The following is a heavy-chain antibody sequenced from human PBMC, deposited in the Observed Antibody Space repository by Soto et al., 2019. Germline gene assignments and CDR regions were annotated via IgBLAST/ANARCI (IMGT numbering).Heavy chain of an antibody. D-gene: IGHD3-10*01. CDR3: SHTRVHSGLWFGP. CDR2: IYWTSEK. V-gene: IGHV2-5*01. J-gene: IGHJ5*02. CDR1: GFSLTTGGLG. Sequence: QITLKESGPTLVKPTQTLTLTFTFSGFSLTTGGLGVAWLRQPPGMALEWLADIYWTSEKNYSPSLKNSATITRDTSKNQVALTVTNMDPVYTCTYYCSHTRVHSGLWFGPWGQGILVTVYS.